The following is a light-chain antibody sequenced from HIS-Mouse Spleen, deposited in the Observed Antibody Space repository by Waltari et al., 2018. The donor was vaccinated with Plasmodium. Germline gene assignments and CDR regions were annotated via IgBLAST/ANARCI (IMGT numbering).Light chain of an antibody. Sequence: SYELTQPPSVSLSPGQTARITCSGEALPKKYASWYQQKSGQAPVLVVYEDSKRPSGIPERFSGSSSGTMATLTISGAQVEDEADYYCYSTDSSGNHRVFGGGTKLTVL. CDR1: ALPKKY. V-gene: IGLV3-10*01. CDR2: EDS. J-gene: IGLJ3*02. CDR3: YSTDSSGNHRV.